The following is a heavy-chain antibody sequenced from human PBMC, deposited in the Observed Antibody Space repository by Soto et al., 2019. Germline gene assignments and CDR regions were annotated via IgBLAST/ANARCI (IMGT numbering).Heavy chain of an antibody. Sequence: ASVKVSCKASGYTFTSYAMHWVRQAPGQRLEWMGWINAGNGNTKYSQKFQGRVTITRDTSASTAYMELSSLRPEDTAVYYCARDPDGYYYYYGMDVWGQGTTVTVSS. CDR1: GYTFTSYA. J-gene: IGHJ6*02. V-gene: IGHV1-3*01. CDR2: INAGNGNT. CDR3: ARDPDGYYYYYGMDV.